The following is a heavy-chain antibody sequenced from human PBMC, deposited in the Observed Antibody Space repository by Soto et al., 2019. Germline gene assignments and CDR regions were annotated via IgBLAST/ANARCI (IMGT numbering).Heavy chain of an antibody. D-gene: IGHD2-8*01. J-gene: IGHJ4*02. Sequence: SETLSLTCTVSGGSISSSSYYWGWIRQPPGKGLEWIGSIYYSGSTYYNPSLKSRVTISVDTSKNQFSLKLSSVTAADTAVYYCARHCTNGVCLDYWGQGTLVTVSS. CDR3: ARHCTNGVCLDY. CDR2: IYYSGST. CDR1: GGSISSSSYY. V-gene: IGHV4-39*01.